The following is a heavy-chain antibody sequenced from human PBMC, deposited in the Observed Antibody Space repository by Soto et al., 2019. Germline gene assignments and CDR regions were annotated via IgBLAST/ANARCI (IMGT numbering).Heavy chain of an antibody. V-gene: IGHV1-69*13. CDR2: IIPIFGTA. CDR1: GGTFSSYA. Sequence: ASVKVSCKASGGTFSSYAISWVRQAPGQGLEWMGGIIPIFGTANYAQKFQGRVTITADESTSTAYMELSSLRSEDTAVYYCARATVPAAQYYYYGMDVWGQGTTVTVSS. J-gene: IGHJ6*02. CDR3: ARATVPAAQYYYYGMDV. D-gene: IGHD2-2*01.